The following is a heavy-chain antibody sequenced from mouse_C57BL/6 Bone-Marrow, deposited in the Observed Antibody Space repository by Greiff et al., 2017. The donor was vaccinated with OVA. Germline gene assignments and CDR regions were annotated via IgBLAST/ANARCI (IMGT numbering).Heavy chain of an antibody. CDR1: GFTFSDYY. J-gene: IGHJ1*03. CDR3: ARAEVTTWYFDD. V-gene: IGHV5-16*01. Sequence: EVHLVESEGGLVQPGSSMKLSCTASGFTFSDYYMAWVRQVPEKGLEWVANINYDGSSTYYLDSLKSRFIISRDNAKNILYLQMSSLKSEDTATYYCARAEVTTWYFDDWGTGTTVTVSS. D-gene: IGHD2-2*01. CDR2: INYDGSST.